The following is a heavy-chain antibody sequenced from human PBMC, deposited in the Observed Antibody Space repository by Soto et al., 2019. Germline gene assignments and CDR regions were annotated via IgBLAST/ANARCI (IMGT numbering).Heavy chain of an antibody. CDR2: IYYSGST. Sequence: SETLSLTCTVSGGSISSSSYYWGWIRQPPGKGLEWIGSIYYSGSTYYNPSLKSRVTISVDTSKNQFSLKLSSVTAADTAVYYCARVYIVVVPAAMGYFDYWGQGTLVTVSS. CDR1: GGSISSSSYY. CDR3: ARVYIVVVPAAMGYFDY. D-gene: IGHD2-2*01. J-gene: IGHJ4*02. V-gene: IGHV4-39*07.